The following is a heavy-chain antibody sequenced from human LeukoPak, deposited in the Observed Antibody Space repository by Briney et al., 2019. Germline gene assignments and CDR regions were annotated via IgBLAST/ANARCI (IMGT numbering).Heavy chain of an antibody. CDR3: AKAPGRGSSSWYGSYYYYYYMDV. CDR2: IRYDGSNK. CDR1: GFTFSSYG. Sequence: PGGSLRLSCAASGFTFSSYGMHWVRQAPGKGLEWVAFIRYDGSNKYYADSVKGRFTISRDNSKNTLYLRMNSLRAEDTAVYYCAKAPGRGSSSWYGSYYYYYYMDVWGKGTTVTISS. V-gene: IGHV3-30*02. D-gene: IGHD6-13*01. J-gene: IGHJ6*03.